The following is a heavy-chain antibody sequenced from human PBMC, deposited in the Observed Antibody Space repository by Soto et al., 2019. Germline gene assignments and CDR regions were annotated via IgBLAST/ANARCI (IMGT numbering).Heavy chain of an antibody. CDR3: AVGGNYLGMDV. CDR2: INPDGGGT. CDR1: GYTFTSYY. V-gene: IGHV1-46*01. J-gene: IGHJ6*02. Sequence: QVQLVQSGAEVKKPGASVKVSCKASGYTFTSYYMHWVRLAPGQGLEWMGIINPDGGGTSYAQQFQGRVLMTRDTSTSTVYMEMSSLRSEDTAVYYCAVGGNYLGMDVWGQGTTVTVSS.